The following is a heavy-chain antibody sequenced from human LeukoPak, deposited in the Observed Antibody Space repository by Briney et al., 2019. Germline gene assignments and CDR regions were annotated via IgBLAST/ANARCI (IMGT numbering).Heavy chain of an antibody. CDR1: GGSISSYY. Sequence: SETLSLTCTVSGGSISSYYWSWIRQPPGKGLEWIGYVYYSGSTNYNPSLKSRVTISVDTSKNQFSLKLSSVTTADTAVYYCASTYYYDTSAFLPFGYWGQGTLLIVSS. CDR2: VYYSGST. D-gene: IGHD3-22*01. CDR3: ASTYYYDTSAFLPFGY. J-gene: IGHJ4*02. V-gene: IGHV4-59*01.